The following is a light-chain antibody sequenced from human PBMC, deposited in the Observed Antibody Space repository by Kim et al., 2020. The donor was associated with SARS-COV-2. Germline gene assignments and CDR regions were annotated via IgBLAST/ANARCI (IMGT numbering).Light chain of an antibody. Sequence: EIVMTQSPATLSVSPGERATLSCRASQTVRTNLVWYQQKPGQAPRVLIDLASNRATGIPARFSGSGSGTDFTLTISSLQSDDVAVYFCQHRNAWPLTFGGGTKLEI. J-gene: IGKJ4*01. CDR3: QHRNAWPLT. CDR2: LAS. CDR1: QTVRTN. V-gene: IGKV3-15*01.